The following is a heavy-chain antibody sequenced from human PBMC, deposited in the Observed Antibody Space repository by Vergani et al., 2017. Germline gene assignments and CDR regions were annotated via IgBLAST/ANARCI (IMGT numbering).Heavy chain of an antibody. Sequence: QVQLQESGPGLVKPSETLSLTCTVSGGSISSYYWSWIRQPPGKGLEWIGYIYYSGSTNYNPSLKSRVTISVDTSKNQFSLKLSSVTAADTAVYYCARAPSSGEYYYDYWGEGTLVTVSS. J-gene: IGHJ4*02. CDR2: IYYSGST. CDR1: GGSISSYY. V-gene: IGHV4-59*01. D-gene: IGHD3-22*01. CDR3: ARAPSSGEYYYDY.